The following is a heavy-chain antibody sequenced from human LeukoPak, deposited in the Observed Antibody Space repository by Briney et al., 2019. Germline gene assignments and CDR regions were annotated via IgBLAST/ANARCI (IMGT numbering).Heavy chain of an antibody. CDR2: IWYDGSNK. J-gene: IGHJ4*02. Sequence: PGGSLRLSCAASAFTFSSYGMHWVRQAPGKGLEWVAVIWYDGSNKYYADSVKGRFTISRDNSKNTLYLQMNSLRAEDTAVYYCAKDLSKQWLATYYFDYWGQGILVTVSS. D-gene: IGHD6-19*01. CDR3: AKDLSKQWLATYYFDY. V-gene: IGHV3-33*06. CDR1: AFTFSSYG.